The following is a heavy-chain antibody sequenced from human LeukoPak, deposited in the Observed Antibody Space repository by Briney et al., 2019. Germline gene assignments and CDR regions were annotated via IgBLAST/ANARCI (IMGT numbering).Heavy chain of an antibody. CDR2: TRSKVYGGTT. D-gene: IGHD3-16*01. CDR3: ARGERDFDY. V-gene: IGHV3-49*04. CDR1: GLTFSDSA. Sequence: PGGSLRLSCTFSGLTFSDSAVTWVRQAPGEGREWIGCTRSKVYGGTTEYAASVKGRITISRDESKSIAYLQMDSLTTEDTAVYFCARGERDFDYWGQGTLVTVSS. J-gene: IGHJ4*02.